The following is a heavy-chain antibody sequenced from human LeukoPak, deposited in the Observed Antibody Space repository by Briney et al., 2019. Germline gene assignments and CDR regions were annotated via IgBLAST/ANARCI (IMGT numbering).Heavy chain of an antibody. V-gene: IGHV1-46*01. J-gene: IGHJ4*02. CDR1: GYTFTSYY. CDR3: ARGKKTIWFGELSFDY. CDR2: INPSGGST. D-gene: IGHD3-10*01. Sequence: ASVKVSCKASGYTFTSYYMHWVRQAPGQGLEWMGIINPSGGSTSYAQKFQGRVTMTRDTSTSTVYMELSSLRSEDTAVYYCARGKKTIWFGELSFDYWGQGTLVTVSS.